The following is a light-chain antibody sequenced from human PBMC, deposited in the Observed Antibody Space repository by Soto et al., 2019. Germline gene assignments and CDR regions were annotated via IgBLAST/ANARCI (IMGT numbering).Light chain of an antibody. CDR1: QSVSSN. J-gene: IGKJ1*01. CDR3: QQYNNWPPWT. Sequence: EIVMTQSPATLSVSPGERATLSCRASQSVSSNLAWYQQKPDQAPRLLNYGASTRDTGIPARFSGSGSGTEFTLTISSLQSEDFAVYYCQQYNNWPPWTFGQGTKVDIK. V-gene: IGKV3-15*01. CDR2: GAS.